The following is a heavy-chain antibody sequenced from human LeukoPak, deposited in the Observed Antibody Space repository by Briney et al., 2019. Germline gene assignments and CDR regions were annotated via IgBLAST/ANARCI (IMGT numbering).Heavy chain of an antibody. CDR1: GFTFETYA. Sequence: GGSLRLSCAASGFTFETYAIHWVRQAPGKGLEWVAAMSYDGINKHYADSVMGRFTISRDNAKNSLYLQMNSLRAEDTAVYYCVREARERGGFDYWGQGTLVTVSS. V-gene: IGHV3-30-3*01. CDR2: MSYDGINK. D-gene: IGHD5-24*01. CDR3: VREARERGGFDY. J-gene: IGHJ4*02.